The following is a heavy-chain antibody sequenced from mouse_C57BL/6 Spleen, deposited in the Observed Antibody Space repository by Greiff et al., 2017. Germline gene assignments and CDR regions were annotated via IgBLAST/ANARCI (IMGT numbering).Heavy chain of an antibody. D-gene: IGHD2-4*01. CDR2: INPNNGGT. Sequence: VQLQQSGPELVKPGASVKISCKASGYTFTDYYMNWVKQSHGKSLEWIGDINPNNGGTSYNQKFKGKATLTVDKSSSTAYMELRSLTSEDSAVYYCARRDYDYDDGYYYAMDYWGQGTSVTVSS. CDR1: GYTFTDYY. V-gene: IGHV1-26*01. CDR3: ARRDYDYDDGYYYAMDY. J-gene: IGHJ4*01.